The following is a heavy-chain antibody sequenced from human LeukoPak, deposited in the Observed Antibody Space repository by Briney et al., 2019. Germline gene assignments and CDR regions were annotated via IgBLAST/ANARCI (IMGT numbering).Heavy chain of an antibody. Sequence: PGGSLRLSCAASGFTFDDYGMSWVRQAPGKGLEWVSGINWNGGNTGYADSVKGRFTISRDNAKNSLYLQMNSLRAEDTALYYCARELTYYYDSSGYSPGAFDIWCQGTMVTVSS. D-gene: IGHD3-22*01. CDR2: INWNGGNT. CDR1: GFTFDDYG. J-gene: IGHJ3*02. V-gene: IGHV3-20*04. CDR3: ARELTYYYDSSGYSPGAFDI.